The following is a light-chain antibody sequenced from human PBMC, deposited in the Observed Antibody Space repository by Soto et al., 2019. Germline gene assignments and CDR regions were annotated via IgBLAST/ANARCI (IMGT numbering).Light chain of an antibody. Sequence: EIVMTQSPATLSVSPGERGTLSCRASQSIRSKLAWYQPKPGQAPRLLIYGASTRATGIPARCSGSGYGTEFTLTISSLQSEDFAVYYCQQYNNWPQITFGQGTRLEI. CDR1: QSIRSK. J-gene: IGKJ5*01. V-gene: IGKV3-15*01. CDR2: GAS. CDR3: QQYNNWPQIT.